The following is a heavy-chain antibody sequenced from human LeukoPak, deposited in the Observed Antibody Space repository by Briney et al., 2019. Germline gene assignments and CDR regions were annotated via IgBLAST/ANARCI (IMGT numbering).Heavy chain of an antibody. CDR1: GFTFSSHW. CDR2: IKQDGSEK. Sequence: GGSLRLSCAASGFTFSSHWMSWVRQAPGKGLEWVANIKQDGSEKYYVDSVKGRFTISRDNAKNSLYLQMNSLRAEDTAVYYCARSVLMVYAPLWGQGTLVTVSS. J-gene: IGHJ4*02. CDR3: ARSVLMVYAPL. V-gene: IGHV3-7*01. D-gene: IGHD2-8*01.